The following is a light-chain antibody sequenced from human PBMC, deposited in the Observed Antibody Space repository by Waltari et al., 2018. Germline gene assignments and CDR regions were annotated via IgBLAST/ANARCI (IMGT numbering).Light chain of an antibody. Sequence: QSALTQPASVSGSPGQSLTISCPGTSSDVGGYNSVSWYQQPPGKAPKLLIYDVTNRPSGVSNRFSGSKSGNTASLTISGLQAGDEADYYCRSYTSSSTLGVFGTGTKVTVL. J-gene: IGLJ1*01. CDR3: RSYTSSSTLGV. CDR1: SSDVGGYNS. V-gene: IGLV2-14*01. CDR2: DVT.